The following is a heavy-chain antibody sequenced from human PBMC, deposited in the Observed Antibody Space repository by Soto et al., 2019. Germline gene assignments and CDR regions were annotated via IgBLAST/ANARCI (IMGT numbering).Heavy chain of an antibody. CDR3: AKDMGNYYDSSGYDY. V-gene: IGHV3-43*01. J-gene: IGHJ4*02. CDR2: ISWDGVST. CDR1: GVTFDDYT. D-gene: IGHD3-22*01. Sequence: VGSLILSCAASGVTFDDYTRHWVRQAPGKGLEWVSLISWDGVSTYYADSVKGRFTISRDNSKNSLYLQMNSLRTEDTALYYCAKDMGNYYDSSGYDYWGQRTLVTVSS.